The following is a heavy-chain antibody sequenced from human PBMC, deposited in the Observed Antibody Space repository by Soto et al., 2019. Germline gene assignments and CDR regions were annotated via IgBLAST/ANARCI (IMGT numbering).Heavy chain of an antibody. V-gene: IGHV4-31*02. Sequence: SETLSLTXTVSGGSISSGGYYWSWIRQHPGKGLEWIGYIYYSGSTYYNPSLKSRVTISVDTSKNQFSLKLSSVTAADTAVYYCARDRATVTTYFDYWGQGTLVTVSS. J-gene: IGHJ4*02. CDR2: IYYSGST. CDR1: GGSISSGGYY. D-gene: IGHD4-17*01. CDR3: ARDRATVTTYFDY.